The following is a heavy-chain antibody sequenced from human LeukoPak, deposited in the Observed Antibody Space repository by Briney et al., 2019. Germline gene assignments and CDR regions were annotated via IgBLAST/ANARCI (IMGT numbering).Heavy chain of an antibody. CDR2: IYFSGST. J-gene: IGHJ4*02. CDR1: GGSISSYY. Sequence: SETLSLTCTVSGGSISSYYWSWIRQPPGKGLERIGYIYFSGSTNYNPSLKSRVTISVDTSKNQFSLKMSSVTAADTAVYYCARRQKQWLVRGYFDYWGQGTLVTVSS. V-gene: IGHV4-59*12. D-gene: IGHD6-19*01. CDR3: ARRQKQWLVRGYFDY.